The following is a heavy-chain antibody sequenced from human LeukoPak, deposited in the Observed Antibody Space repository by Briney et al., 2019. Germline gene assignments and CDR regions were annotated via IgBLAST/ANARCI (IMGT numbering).Heavy chain of an antibody. CDR1: GFTFTTYG. CDR3: ARGRYYMDY. Sequence: GGSLRLSCAASGFTFTTYGLHWVRQAPGKGLEWVALISSDGNNKDYADSVKGRFTISRDNSKNTLYLQMNSLRGEDTALYFCARGRYYMDYWGQGTLVTVSS. V-gene: IGHV3-30*03. J-gene: IGHJ4*02. CDR2: ISSDGNNK.